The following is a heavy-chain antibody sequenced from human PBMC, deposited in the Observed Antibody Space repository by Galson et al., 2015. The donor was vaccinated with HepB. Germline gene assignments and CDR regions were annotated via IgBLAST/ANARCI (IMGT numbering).Heavy chain of an antibody. CDR3: ARAIYYGQGGFDP. V-gene: IGHV3-53*01. J-gene: IGHJ5*02. D-gene: IGHD3-10*01. Sequence: SLRLSCAVSGFTVINTYMMWVRQAPGKGLEFVSVVFTAGQTYHADSVKGRFTVSRDNSKNTLYLQMDSLRAEDTAVYYCARAIYYGQGGFDPWGQGTLVTVFS. CDR2: VFTAGQT. CDR1: GFTVINTY.